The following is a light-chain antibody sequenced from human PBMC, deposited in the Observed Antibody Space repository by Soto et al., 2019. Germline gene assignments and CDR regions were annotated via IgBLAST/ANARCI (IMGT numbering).Light chain of an antibody. V-gene: IGLV2-14*03. Sequence: QSALTQPASVSGSPGQSITISCTGTSSDVGGYNYVSWYQQHPGKAPKLMIYDVSNRPSGVSNRFSGSKSGNTASLTISGLQAEDESDYYCSSNTGSSTYVFGTGIKVTVL. CDR2: DVS. CDR3: SSNTGSSTYV. CDR1: SSDVGGYNY. J-gene: IGLJ1*01.